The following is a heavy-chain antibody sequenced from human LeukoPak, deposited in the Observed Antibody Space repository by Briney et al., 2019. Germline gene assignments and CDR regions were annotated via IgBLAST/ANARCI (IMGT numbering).Heavy chain of an antibody. J-gene: IGHJ4*02. V-gene: IGHV3-21*04. CDR3: ASQRHHRVAVAGSFDY. D-gene: IGHD6-19*01. Sequence: PGGSLRLSCAASGFTFSSYSMNWVRQAPGKGLEWVSSISSSSSYIYYADSVKGRFTTSRDNSKNTLYLQMNSLRAEDTAVYFCASQRHHRVAVAGSFDYWGQGTLVTVSS. CDR2: ISSSSSYI. CDR1: GFTFSSYS.